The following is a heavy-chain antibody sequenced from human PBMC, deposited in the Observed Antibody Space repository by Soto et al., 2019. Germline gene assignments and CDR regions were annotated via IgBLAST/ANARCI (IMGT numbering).Heavy chain of an antibody. D-gene: IGHD2-21*02. CDR2: IFHSGST. J-gene: IGHJ5*02. V-gene: IGHV4-31*03. Sequence: QVQLQESGPGVVKPSQTLSLTCTVSGGSIDSGGYYWHWIRQHPGKGLEWIAYIFHSGSTHYNPCLSSRLTTPMATPKNQFSLELSSVTAADTAVYYCVRGGDKDNYFGPWGQGTLVTVSS. CDR1: GGSIDSGGYY. CDR3: VRGGDKDNYFGP.